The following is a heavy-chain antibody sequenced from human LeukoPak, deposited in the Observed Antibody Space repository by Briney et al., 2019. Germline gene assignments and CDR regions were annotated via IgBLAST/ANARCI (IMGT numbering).Heavy chain of an antibody. CDR1: GGSISSSSYY. CDR3: ARLVHNWFDP. CDR2: IYYSGST. D-gene: IGHD2-8*01. V-gene: IGHV4-39*01. J-gene: IGHJ5*02. Sequence: SETLSLTCTVSGGSISSSSYYWGWIRQPPGKGLEWIGSIYYSGSTYYNPSLKSRVTISVDTSKNQFSLKLSSVTAADTAVYYCARLVHNWFDPWGQETLVTVSS.